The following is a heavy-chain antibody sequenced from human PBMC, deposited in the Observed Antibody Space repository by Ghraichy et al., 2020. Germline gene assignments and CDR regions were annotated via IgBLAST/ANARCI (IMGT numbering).Heavy chain of an antibody. D-gene: IGHD5-18*01. CDR2: IYYRGST. CDR1: GDSISSYY. Sequence: SETLSLTCTVSGDSISSYYWSWIRQPPGKGLEWIGYIYYRGSTHYNPSLKSRVTISIDTSKNEFSLKLSSVPATDTAVYYCARVNSYGYYDFWGQGTLVTVSS. CDR3: ARVNSYGYYDF. J-gene: IGHJ4*02. V-gene: IGHV4-59*01.